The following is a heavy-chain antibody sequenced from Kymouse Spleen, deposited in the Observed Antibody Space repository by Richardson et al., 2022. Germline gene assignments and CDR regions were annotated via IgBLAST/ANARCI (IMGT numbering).Heavy chain of an antibody. CDR3: ARGYSNYFYFDY. D-gene: IGHD4-11,IGHD4-11*01. CDR2: ISSSSSYI. V-gene: IGHV3-21*03. Sequence: EVQLVESGGGLVKPGGSLRLSCAASGFTFSSYSMNWVRQAPGKGLEWVSSISSSSSYIYYADSVKGRFTISRDNAKNSLYLQMNSLRAEDTAVYYCARGYSNYFYFDYWGQGTLVTVSS. J-gene: IGHJ4*02. CDR1: GFTFSSYS.